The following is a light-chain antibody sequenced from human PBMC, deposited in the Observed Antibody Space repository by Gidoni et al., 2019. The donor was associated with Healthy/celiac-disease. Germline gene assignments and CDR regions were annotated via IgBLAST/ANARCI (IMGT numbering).Light chain of an antibody. V-gene: IGKV3-11*01. CDR1: QSVSSH. Sequence: EIVSTQSPAILSLSPGERATRSCRASQSVSSHLAWYQQKPGQAPRLLIYDASNRATGIPARFSGSGSGTDFTLTLSSLDPEDFAVYYWQQRSNWPPEFTFGPGTKVDIK. CDR2: DAS. J-gene: IGKJ3*01. CDR3: QQRSNWPPEFT.